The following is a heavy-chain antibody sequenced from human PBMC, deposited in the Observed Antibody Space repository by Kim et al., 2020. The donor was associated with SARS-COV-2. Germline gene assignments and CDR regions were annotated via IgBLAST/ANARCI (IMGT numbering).Heavy chain of an antibody. J-gene: IGHJ4*02. CDR3: ARGSSNSGWYVFDY. Sequence: GGSLRLSCAVSGFSVSSNHMSWVRPAPGEGLEWVSVIYTDSTTFYADSVKGRFTISRDNSKNTLHFQMNSLRAEDTATYYCARGSSNSGWYVFDYWGQGTRDTVSS. CDR1: GFSVSSNH. D-gene: IGHD6-19*01. V-gene: IGHV3-53*01. CDR2: IYTDSTT.